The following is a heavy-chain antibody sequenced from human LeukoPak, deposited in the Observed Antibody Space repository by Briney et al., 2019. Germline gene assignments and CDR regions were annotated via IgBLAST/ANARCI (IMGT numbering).Heavy chain of an antibody. V-gene: IGHV1-8*02. CDR2: MNPNSGNT. Sequence: ASVKVSCKASGYTFTSYDINWVRQATGQGLEWMGWMNPNSGNTGYAQRFQGRVTMTRDTSISTAYMELSSLRSEDTAVYYCARGYSNYDAIRTKSFYYMDVWGEGTTVTVSS. J-gene: IGHJ6*03. CDR1: GYTFTSYD. CDR3: ARGYSNYDAIRTKSFYYMDV. D-gene: IGHD4-11*01.